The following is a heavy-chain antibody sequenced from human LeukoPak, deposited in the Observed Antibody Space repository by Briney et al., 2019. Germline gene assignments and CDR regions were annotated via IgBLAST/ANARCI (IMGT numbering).Heavy chain of an antibody. CDR2: IRYDGSNK. V-gene: IGHV3-30*02. J-gene: IGHJ4*02. D-gene: IGHD5-18*01. Sequence: GGSLRLSCAASGFTFSSYGMHWVRQAPGKGLEWVAFIRYDGSNKYYADSVKGRFTISRDNSKNTLYLQMNSLRAEDTAVYYCARDGSGYSYGIPDYWGQGTLVTVSS. CDR3: ARDGSGYSYGIPDY. CDR1: GFTFSSYG.